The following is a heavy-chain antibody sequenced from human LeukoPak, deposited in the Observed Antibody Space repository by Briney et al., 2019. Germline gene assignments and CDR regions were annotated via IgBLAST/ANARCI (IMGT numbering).Heavy chain of an antibody. CDR2: IIPILGIA. CDR1: GYTFTSYG. V-gene: IGHV1-69*04. CDR3: ASGYYPSPFDY. Sequence: SVKVSCKASGYTFTSYGISWVRQAPGQGLEWMGRIIPILGIANYAQKFQGRVTITADKSTSTAYMELSSLRSEDTAVYYCASGYYPSPFDYWGQGTLVTVSS. D-gene: IGHD3-22*01. J-gene: IGHJ4*02.